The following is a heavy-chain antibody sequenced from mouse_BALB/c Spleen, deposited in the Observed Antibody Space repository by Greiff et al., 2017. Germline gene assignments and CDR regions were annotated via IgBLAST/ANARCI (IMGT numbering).Heavy chain of an antibody. CDR3: ARNEYYAMDY. V-gene: IGHV5-12-2*01. CDR2: ISNGGGST. Sequence: EVQRVESGGGLVQPGGSLKLSCAASGFTFSSYTMSWVRQTPEKRLEWVAYISNGGGSTYYPDTVKGRFTISRDNAKNTLYLQMSSLKSEDTAMYYCARNEYYAMDYWGQGTSVTVSS. J-gene: IGHJ4*01. CDR1: GFTFSSYT.